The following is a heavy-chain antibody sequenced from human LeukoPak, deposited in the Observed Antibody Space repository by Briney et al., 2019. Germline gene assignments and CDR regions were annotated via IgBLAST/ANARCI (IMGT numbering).Heavy chain of an antibody. CDR2: INHSGSI. CDR1: GGSFSGYY. V-gene: IGHV4-34*01. D-gene: IGHD1-26*01. Sequence: SETLSLTCTVYGGSFSGYYWSWIRQPPGRGLEWIGEINHSGSINYNPSLKSRVTISVDASKNQFSLKLSSVTAADTAVYYCARARSGKWGFDYWGQGTLVTVSS. J-gene: IGHJ4*02. CDR3: ARARSGKWGFDY.